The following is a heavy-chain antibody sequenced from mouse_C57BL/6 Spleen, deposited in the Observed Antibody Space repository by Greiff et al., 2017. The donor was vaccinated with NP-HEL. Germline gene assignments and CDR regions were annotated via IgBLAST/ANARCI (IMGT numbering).Heavy chain of an antibody. CDR3: ARWGGSSSYDLDY. D-gene: IGHD1-1*01. CDR2: IYPRSGNT. CDR1: GYTFTSYG. V-gene: IGHV1-81*01. J-gene: IGHJ4*01. Sequence: VQLQQSGAELVRPGASVKLSCKASGYTFTSYGIRWVKQRPGQGLEWIGEIYPRSGNTYYNEKFKGKATLTADKSSSTAYMELSSLTSEDSAVYFCARWGGSSSYDLDYGGKGTTLPVSS.